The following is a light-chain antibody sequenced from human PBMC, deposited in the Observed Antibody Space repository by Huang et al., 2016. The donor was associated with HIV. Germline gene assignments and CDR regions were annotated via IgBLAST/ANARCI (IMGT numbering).Light chain of an antibody. Sequence: DIQMTQSPSSLSASIGDRVTITCQASQDIGQYLNWYQQKSGQAPKLLSCDASNLQTGVSSRFSGSGSGTDFTFTINTLQPEDIATYYCQHYDSLPPCTFGQGTRVQI. CDR2: DAS. J-gene: IGKJ1*01. CDR3: QHYDSLPPCT. V-gene: IGKV1-33*01. CDR1: QDIGQY.